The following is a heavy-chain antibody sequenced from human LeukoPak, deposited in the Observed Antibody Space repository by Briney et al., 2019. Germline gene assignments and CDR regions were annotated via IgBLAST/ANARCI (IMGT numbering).Heavy chain of an antibody. CDR3: AREGGSYYFDY. Sequence: GGSLRLSCAASGFTFTSYWMSWVRQAPGKGLEWVANINEDGSEKYYVDSVKGRFTISRDNAKNSLYLQMNSLRAEDTAVYYCAREGGSYYFDYWGQGTLVTVSS. J-gene: IGHJ4*02. CDR1: GFTFTSYW. D-gene: IGHD1-26*01. V-gene: IGHV3-7*01. CDR2: INEDGSEK.